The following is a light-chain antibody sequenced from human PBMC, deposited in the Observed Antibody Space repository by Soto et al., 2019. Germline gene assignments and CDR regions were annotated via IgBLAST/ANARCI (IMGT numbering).Light chain of an antibody. CDR2: DVT. V-gene: IGLV2-14*03. J-gene: IGLJ2*01. CDR1: SSDVGGYDY. Sequence: QSALTQPASVSGSPGQSITISCTGTSSDVGGYDYVSWYQQLPGKAPRLMIYDVTNRPSGVSNRFSGSKSDNTASLTISGLQAEDEADYYCSSYTSTTPVIFGGGTKLTVL. CDR3: SSYTSTTPVI.